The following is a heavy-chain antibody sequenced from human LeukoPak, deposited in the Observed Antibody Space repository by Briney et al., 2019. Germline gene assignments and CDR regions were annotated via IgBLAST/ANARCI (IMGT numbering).Heavy chain of an antibody. CDR2: INPSGGST. Sequence: GASVKVSCKASGYTFTSYYMHWVRQAPGQGLEWMGIINPSGGSTTYAQKFQGRVTMTEDTSTDTAYMELSSLRSEDTAVYYCATRNTYCSGGSCWTYDYWGQGTLVTVSS. CDR1: GYTFTSYY. D-gene: IGHD2-15*01. CDR3: ATRNTYCSGGSCWTYDY. V-gene: IGHV1-46*01. J-gene: IGHJ4*02.